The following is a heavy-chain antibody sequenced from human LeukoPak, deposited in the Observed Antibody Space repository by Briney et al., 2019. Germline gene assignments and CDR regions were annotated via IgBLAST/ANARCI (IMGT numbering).Heavy chain of an antibody. D-gene: IGHD3-10*01. V-gene: IGHV1-69*04. J-gene: IGHJ5*02. CDR2: IIPILGIA. CDR3: ARGGDVWFGELLPGFWFDP. CDR1: GGTFSSYA. Sequence: SVKVSCKASGGTFSSYAISWVRQAPGRGLEWMGRIIPILGIANYAQKFQGRVTITADKSTSTAYMELSSLRSEDTAVYYCARGGDVWFGELLPGFWFDPWGQGTLVTVSS.